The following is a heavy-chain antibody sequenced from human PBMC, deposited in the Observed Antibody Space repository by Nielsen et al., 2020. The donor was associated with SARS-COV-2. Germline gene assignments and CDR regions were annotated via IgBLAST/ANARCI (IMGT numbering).Heavy chain of an antibody. CDR2: IIPIFGTA. CDR3: AGGSVWQQLVGLDP. D-gene: IGHD6-13*01. Sequence: SVKVSCKASGGTFSSYAISWVRQAPGQGLEWMGGIIPIFGTANYAQKFQGRVTITADESTSTAYMELSSLRSEDTAVYYCAGGSVWQQLVGLDPWGQGTLVTVSS. J-gene: IGHJ5*02. CDR1: GGTFSSYA. V-gene: IGHV1-69*13.